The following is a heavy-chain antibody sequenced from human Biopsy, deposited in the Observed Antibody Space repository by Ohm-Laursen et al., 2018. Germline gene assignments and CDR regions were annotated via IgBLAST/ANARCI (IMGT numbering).Heavy chain of an antibody. CDR1: GFTFSSYG. D-gene: IGHD2-8*01. CDR2: IWYDRSNK. CDR3: AKCMTGGSNYYFHH. J-gene: IGHJ4*02. V-gene: IGHV3-33*06. Sequence: SLRLSCTASGFTFSSYGMHWVRQAPGKGLEWVAAIWYDRSNKNYADSVKGRFTISRDNSKNTLYLQMNSLRGEDTAVYYCAKCMTGGSNYYFHHCGQGTLVTVSS.